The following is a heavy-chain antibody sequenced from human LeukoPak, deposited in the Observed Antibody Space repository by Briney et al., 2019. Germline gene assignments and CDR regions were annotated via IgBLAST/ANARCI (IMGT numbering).Heavy chain of an antibody. V-gene: IGHV1-69*13. CDR3: AGRATAGLDY. J-gene: IGHJ4*02. CDR2: IIPIFGTA. D-gene: IGHD4-17*01. CDR1: GGTFSSYA. Sequence: SVKVSCKAPGGTFSSYAISWVRQAPGQGLEWMGGIIPIFGTANYAQKFQGRVTITADESTSTAYMELSSLRSEDTAVYYCAGRATAGLDYWGQGTLVTVSS.